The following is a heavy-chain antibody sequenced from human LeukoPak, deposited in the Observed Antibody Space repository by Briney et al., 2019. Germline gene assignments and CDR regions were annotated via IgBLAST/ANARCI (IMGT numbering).Heavy chain of an antibody. CDR3: ARVSPYYYDSSGYFDY. CDR2: VNPSGGST. Sequence: GASVKVSCKASGYTFTSYYMRWVRQAPGQGLEWIAIVNPSGGSTSYAQKFQGRVTMTRDTSTSTVYLELSSLRSEDTAVYYCARVSPYYYDSSGYFDYWGQGTLVTVSS. CDR1: GYTFTSYY. V-gene: IGHV1-46*01. J-gene: IGHJ4*02. D-gene: IGHD3-22*01.